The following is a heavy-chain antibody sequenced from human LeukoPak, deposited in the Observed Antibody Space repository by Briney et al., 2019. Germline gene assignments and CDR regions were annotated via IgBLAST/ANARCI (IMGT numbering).Heavy chain of an antibody. CDR2: ISSSGSTI. D-gene: IGHD6-13*01. Sequence: GGSLRLSCAASGFTFSSYEMNWVRRAPGKGLEWVSYISSSGSTIYYADSVKGRFTISRDNAKNSLYLQMNSLRAEDTAVYYCAREEYSSSWLPHYFDYWGQGTLVTVSS. V-gene: IGHV3-48*03. CDR1: GFTFSSYE. CDR3: AREEYSSSWLPHYFDY. J-gene: IGHJ4*02.